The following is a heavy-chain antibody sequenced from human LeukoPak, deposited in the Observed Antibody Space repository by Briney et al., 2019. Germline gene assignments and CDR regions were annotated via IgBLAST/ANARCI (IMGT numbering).Heavy chain of an antibody. Sequence: KPSETLSLTCTVSGGSISSSSYYWGWIRQPPGKGLEWIRSIYYSGSTYYNPSLKSRVTISVDTSKNQFSLKLSSVTAADTAVYYCARQPGIATYWGQGTLVTVSS. V-gene: IGHV4-39*01. CDR1: GGSISSSSYY. CDR3: ARQPGIATY. D-gene: IGHD6-13*01. J-gene: IGHJ4*02. CDR2: IYYSGST.